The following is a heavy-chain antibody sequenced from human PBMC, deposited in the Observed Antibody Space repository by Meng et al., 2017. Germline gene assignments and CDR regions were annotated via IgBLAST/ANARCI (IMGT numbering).Heavy chain of an antibody. D-gene: IGHD4-17*01. CDR1: GYTFTGYY. J-gene: IGHJ4*02. Sequence: ASVKVSCKASGYTFTGYYMHWVRQAPGQGLEWMGRINPNSGGTNYAQKFQGRVTMTGDTSISTAYMELSGLRSDDTAMYYCARDHYDYGVRYFDYWGQGTLVTVSS. V-gene: IGHV1-2*06. CDR2: INPNSGGT. CDR3: ARDHYDYGVRYFDY.